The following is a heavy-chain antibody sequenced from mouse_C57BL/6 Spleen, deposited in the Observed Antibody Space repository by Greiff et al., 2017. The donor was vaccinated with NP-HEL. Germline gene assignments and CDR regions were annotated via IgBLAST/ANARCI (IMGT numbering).Heavy chain of an antibody. CDR1: GYSITSGYD. J-gene: IGHJ3*01. V-gene: IGHV3-1*01. D-gene: IGHD2-3*01. CDR2: ISYSGST. Sequence: EVKLQESGPGMVKPSQSLSLTRTVTGYSITSGYDWHWIRHFPGNKLEWMGYISYSGSTNYNPSLKSRISITHDTSKNHFFLKLNSVTTEDTATYYCAREGGDGPFAYWGQGTLVTVSA. CDR3: AREGGDGPFAY.